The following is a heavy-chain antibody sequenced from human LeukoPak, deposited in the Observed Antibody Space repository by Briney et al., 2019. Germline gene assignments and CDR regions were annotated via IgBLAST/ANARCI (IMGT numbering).Heavy chain of an antibody. V-gene: IGHV3-21*01. CDR2: ISSSSSYI. J-gene: IGHJ4*02. Sequence: KPGGSLRLSCAASGFTFSSYSMNWVRQAPGKGLEWVSSISSSSSYIYYADSVKGRFTISRDNAKNSLYLQMNSLRAEDTAVYYCARESPMASGSYYPEFDYWGQGTLVTVSS. CDR3: ARESPMASGSYYPEFDY. CDR1: GFTFSSYS. D-gene: IGHD1-26*01.